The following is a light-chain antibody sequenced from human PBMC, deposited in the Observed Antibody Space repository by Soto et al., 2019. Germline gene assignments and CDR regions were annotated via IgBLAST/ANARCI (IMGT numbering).Light chain of an antibody. Sequence: QSALTQPRSVSGSPGQSVTISCAGTSSDVGGYNYVSWYQQHPGKAPKLMIYDVNKRPSGVPDRFSGSKSGNTASLTISGLQADDEADYCCCSYADNYVFGTGTKVTVL. CDR3: CSYADNYV. CDR2: DVN. J-gene: IGLJ1*01. V-gene: IGLV2-11*01. CDR1: SSDVGGYNY.